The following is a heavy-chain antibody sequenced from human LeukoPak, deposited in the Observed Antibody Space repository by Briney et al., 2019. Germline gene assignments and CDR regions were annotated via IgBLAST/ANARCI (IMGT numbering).Heavy chain of an antibody. CDR2: FDPEDGET. J-gene: IGHJ3*02. CDR3: ATIYGLWFGEGDAFDI. CDR1: GYTLTELS. V-gene: IGHV1-24*01. Sequence: ASVKVSCKVFGYTLTELSMHWVRQAPGKGLEWMGGFDPEDGETIYAQKFQGRVTMTEDTSTDTAYMELSSLRSEDTAVYYCATIYGLWFGEGDAFDIWGQGTMVTVSS. D-gene: IGHD3-10*01.